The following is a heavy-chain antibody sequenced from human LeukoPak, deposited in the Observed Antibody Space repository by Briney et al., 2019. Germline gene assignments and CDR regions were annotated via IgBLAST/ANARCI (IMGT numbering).Heavy chain of an antibody. CDR1: GFTFSSYA. Sequence: GGSLRLSCAASGFTFSSYAMHWVRQAPGKGLEWVAVISYDGSNKYYADSVKGRFTISRDNSKNTLYLQMNSLRAEDTAVYYCARAEMAKLPYYFDYWGQGTLVTVSS. D-gene: IGHD5-24*01. J-gene: IGHJ4*02. CDR2: ISYDGSNK. CDR3: ARAEMAKLPYYFDY. V-gene: IGHV3-30-3*01.